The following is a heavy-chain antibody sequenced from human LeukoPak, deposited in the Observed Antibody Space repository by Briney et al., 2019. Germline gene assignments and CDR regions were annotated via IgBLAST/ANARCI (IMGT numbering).Heavy chain of an antibody. J-gene: IGHJ5*02. D-gene: IGHD3-10*01. Sequence: SETLSLTCAVYGGSFSGYYWSWIRQPPGKGLEWIGEINHSGSTNYNPSLKSRVTISVDTSKNQFSLKLSSVTAADTAVYYCARGLHMVQGVMGWFDPWGQGTLVTVSS. CDR1: GGSFSGYY. CDR2: INHSGST. V-gene: IGHV4-34*01. CDR3: ARGLHMVQGVMGWFDP.